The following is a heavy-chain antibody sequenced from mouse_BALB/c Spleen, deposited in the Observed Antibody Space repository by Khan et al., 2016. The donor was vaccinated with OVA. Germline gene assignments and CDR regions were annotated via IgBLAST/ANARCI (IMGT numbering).Heavy chain of an antibody. D-gene: IGHD4-1*01. V-gene: IGHV3-2*02. J-gene: IGHJ3*01. CDR3: AMGRTY. CDR1: GYSITSDYA. CDR2: ISYSGST. Sequence: EVQLQESGPGLVKPSQSLSLTCTVTGYSITSDYAWNWIRQFPGNKLEWMGYISYSGSTSYNPSLKSRFSISRDTSKNQFFLQLHSVTTKDTATYYCAMGRTYWGQGTLVTVSA.